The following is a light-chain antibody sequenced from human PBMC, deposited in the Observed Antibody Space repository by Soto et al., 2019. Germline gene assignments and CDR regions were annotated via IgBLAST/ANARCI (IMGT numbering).Light chain of an antibody. V-gene: IGLV1-47*01. CDR2: RNY. CDR3: AAWDDSLSGVV. J-gene: IGLJ2*01. Sequence: VVTQPPSASGTPGQRVTISCSGSSSNIGSNYVYWYQQLPGTAPKLLIYRNYQRPSGVPDRFSGSKSGTSASLAISGLRSEDEADYYCAAWDDSLSGVVFGGGTKLTVL. CDR1: SSNIGSNY.